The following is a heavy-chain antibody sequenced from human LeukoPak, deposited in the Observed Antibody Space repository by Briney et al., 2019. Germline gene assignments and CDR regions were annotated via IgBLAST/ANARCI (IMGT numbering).Heavy chain of an antibody. J-gene: IGHJ3*02. CDR1: GYTFTGYY. V-gene: IGHV1-2*06. CDR3: AGEDNSSGYRPFDI. CDR2: INPNNGGT. D-gene: IGHD3-22*01. Sequence: GASVKVSCKASGYTFTGYYIHWVRQAPGQGLEWMGRINPNNGGTNYAQKFQGRVTMTRDMSMSTAYMELSRLRSVDTAMYYCAGEDNSSGYRPFDIWGQGTMVTVP.